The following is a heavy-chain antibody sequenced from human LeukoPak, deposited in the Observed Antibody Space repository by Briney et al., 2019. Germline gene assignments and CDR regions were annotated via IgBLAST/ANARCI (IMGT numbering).Heavy chain of an antibody. V-gene: IGHV3-7*01. CDR2: IKQDGSEK. J-gene: IGHJ4*02. Sequence: GGSLRLSCAASGFTFSSYWMSWVRQAPGKGLEWVANIKQDGSEKYYVDSVKGRFTISRDNAKNSLYLQMNSLRAEDTAVYYCARVWVRIGGDGTLDYWGQGTLVTVSS. CDR3: ARVWVRIGGDGTLDY. CDR1: GFTFSSYW. D-gene: IGHD6-13*01.